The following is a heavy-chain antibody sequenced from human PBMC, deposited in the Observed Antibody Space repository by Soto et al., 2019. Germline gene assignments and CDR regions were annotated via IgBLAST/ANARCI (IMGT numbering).Heavy chain of an antibody. Sequence: QVQLVESGGGVVQPGGSLRLSCAASGFTFRNYAMHWVRQAPGKGLECLAVIAYDGSNAFYRDAVKGRFTISRDNSRNTLYLHMNSSISEDTGVYYCARADREDILLVLGARPGEYGIDIWGQGTTCSVSS. CDR3: ARADREDILLVLGARPGEYGIDI. V-gene: IGHV3-30-3*01. J-gene: IGHJ6*02. CDR2: IAYDGSNA. D-gene: IGHD2-15*01. CDR1: GFTFRNYA.